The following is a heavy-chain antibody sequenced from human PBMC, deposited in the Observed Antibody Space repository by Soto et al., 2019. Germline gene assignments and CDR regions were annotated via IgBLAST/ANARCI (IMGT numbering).Heavy chain of an antibody. CDR1: GFSFISSD. J-gene: IGHJ4*02. D-gene: IGHD3-22*01. V-gene: IGHV3-21*06. CDR3: ARKSSSDSTGYDYFDY. CDR2: INYSGRYM. Sequence: GGSLRLSCATSGFSFISSDITLFRHSPLKGLEYVSSINYSGRYMFYAGSLRGRFTVSRDNAKNSLYLQMNSLRAEDTAVYYCARKSSSDSTGYDYFDYWGQGTLVTVSS.